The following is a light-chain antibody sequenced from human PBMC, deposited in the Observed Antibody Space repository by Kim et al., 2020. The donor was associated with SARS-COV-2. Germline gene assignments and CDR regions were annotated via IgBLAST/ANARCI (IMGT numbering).Light chain of an antibody. CDR2: AAS. J-gene: IGKJ5*01. CDR1: QSISSY. V-gene: IGKV1-39*01. CDR3: QQSYSTPIA. Sequence: AAVGDRVTITCRASQSISSYLNWYQQKPGKAPKLLIYAASSLQSGVPSRFSGSGSGTDFALTISSLQPGDFATYYCQQSYSTPIAFGQGTRLEIK.